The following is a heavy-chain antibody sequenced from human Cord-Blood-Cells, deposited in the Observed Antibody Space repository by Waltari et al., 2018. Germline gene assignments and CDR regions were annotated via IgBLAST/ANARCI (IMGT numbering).Heavy chain of an antibody. CDR3: ATDRRDGYNYGDAFDI. Sequence: QVQLVQSGAEVKKPGASVKVSCKVSGYTLTELSMHWVRQAPGKGLEWMGGFDPEDGETIYAQKFQGRVTMTEDTSTDTVYMELSSLRSEDTAVYYCATDRRDGYNYGDAFDIWGQGTMVTVSS. V-gene: IGHV1-24*01. D-gene: IGHD5-12*01. CDR2: FDPEDGET. CDR1: GYTLTELS. J-gene: IGHJ3*02.